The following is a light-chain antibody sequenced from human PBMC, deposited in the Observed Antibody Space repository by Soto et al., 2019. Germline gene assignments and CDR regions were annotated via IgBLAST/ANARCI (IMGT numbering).Light chain of an antibody. V-gene: IGKV1-5*03. CDR3: QPYNSSPWT. J-gene: IGKJ1*01. CDR2: KAS. CDR1: QSISSW. Sequence: DIQMTQSPSTLSASVGDRVTITCRASQSISSWLAWYQQKPGKAPKLLIYKASSLESGVPSRFSGSGSGTNFTLTISSLQPDDFATYYCQPYNSSPWTFGQGTKVEIK.